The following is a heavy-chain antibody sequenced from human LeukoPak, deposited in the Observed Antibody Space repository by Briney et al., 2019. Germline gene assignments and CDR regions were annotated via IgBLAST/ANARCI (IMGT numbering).Heavy chain of an antibody. Sequence: GGSLRLSCAASGFTVSSNYMSWVRQAPGKGLEWVSVIYSGGSTYYADSVKGRFTISRDNSKNTLYLQMNSLRAEDTAVYYCAKGPVSYYYYYYYMDVWGKGTTVTISS. J-gene: IGHJ6*03. CDR3: AKGPVSYYYYYYYMDV. D-gene: IGHD6-6*01. V-gene: IGHV3-53*01. CDR1: GFTVSSNY. CDR2: IYSGGST.